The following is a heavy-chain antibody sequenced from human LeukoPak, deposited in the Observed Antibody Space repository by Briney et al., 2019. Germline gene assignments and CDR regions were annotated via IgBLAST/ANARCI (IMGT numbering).Heavy chain of an antibody. D-gene: IGHD4-17*01. CDR2: IYYSGST. J-gene: IGHJ3*02. Sequence: PSETLSLTCTVSGGSISSSSYYWGWIRQPPGKGLEWIGSIYYSGSTYYNPSLKSRVTISVDTSKNQFSLKLSSVTAADTAVYYCARVDYGDYDAGAFDIWGQGTMVTVSS. CDR3: ARVDYGDYDAGAFDI. CDR1: GGSISSSSYY. V-gene: IGHV4-39*07.